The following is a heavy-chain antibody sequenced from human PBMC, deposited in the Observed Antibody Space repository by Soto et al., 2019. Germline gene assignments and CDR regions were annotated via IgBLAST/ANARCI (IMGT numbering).Heavy chain of an antibody. D-gene: IGHD6-13*01. CDR3: ARPGIAGKNPLGDAFDI. CDR1: GGSISSSSYY. J-gene: IGHJ3*02. CDR2: IYYSGSA. Sequence: SETLSLTCTVSGGSISSSSYYWGWIRQPPGKGLEWIGSIYYSGSAYYNPSLKSRVTISVDTSKNQFSLKRSSVTAADTAVYYCARPGIAGKNPLGDAFDIWGQGTMVTVSS. V-gene: IGHV4-39*01.